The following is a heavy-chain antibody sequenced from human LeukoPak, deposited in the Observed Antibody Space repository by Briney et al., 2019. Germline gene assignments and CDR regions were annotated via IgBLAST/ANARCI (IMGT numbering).Heavy chain of an antibody. CDR1: GFTFGDYY. CDR3: AKVRTYFYHGLDV. D-gene: IGHD1-14*01. Sequence: GGSLRLSCAASGFTFGDYYMSWVRQAPGKGLEWVSGISGTTSGTYYADSVKGRFTISRDNSKNTLFLQVNSLRAEDTAVYYCAKVRTYFYHGLDVWGQGTTVTVSS. CDR2: ISGTTSGT. V-gene: IGHV3-23*01. J-gene: IGHJ6*02.